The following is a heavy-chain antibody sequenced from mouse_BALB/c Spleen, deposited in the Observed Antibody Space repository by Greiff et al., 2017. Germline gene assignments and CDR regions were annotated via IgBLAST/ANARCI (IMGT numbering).Heavy chain of an antibody. CDR1: GYAFSSYW. V-gene: IGHV1-80*01. CDR2: IYPGDGAT. Sequence: VQLQQSGAELVRPGSSVKISCKASGYAFSSYWLNWVKQRPGQGLEWIGQIYPGDGATNYNGKLKGKATLTADKSSSTAYMQLSSLTSEDSAVYFCAREAWFAYWGQGTLVTVSA. CDR3: AREAWFAY. J-gene: IGHJ3*01.